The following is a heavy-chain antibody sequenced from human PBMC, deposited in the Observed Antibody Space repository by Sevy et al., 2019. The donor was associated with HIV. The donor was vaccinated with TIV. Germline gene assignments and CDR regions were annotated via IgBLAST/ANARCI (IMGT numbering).Heavy chain of an antibody. D-gene: IGHD5-18*01. Sequence: GGSLRLSCAASGFTFSSYWMHWVRQAPGKGLVWVSRINSDGSSTSYADSVKGRFTISRDNAKNTLYLQMNSLRAEDTAVYYCARGRIRFGTAMATGHYGMDVWGQGTTVTVSS. CDR3: ARGRIRFGTAMATGHYGMDV. V-gene: IGHV3-74*01. CDR2: INSDGSST. CDR1: GFTFSSYW. J-gene: IGHJ6*02.